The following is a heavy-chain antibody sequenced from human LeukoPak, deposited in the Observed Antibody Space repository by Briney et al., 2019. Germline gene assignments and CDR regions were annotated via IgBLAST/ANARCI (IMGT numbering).Heavy chain of an antibody. CDR3: ARDLGGDYGGKIFDY. V-gene: IGHV3-21*01. CDR1: GFTYSSYS. J-gene: IGHJ4*02. CDR2: ISSSSSYI. D-gene: IGHD4-23*01. Sequence: GGSLRLSCAASGFTYSSYSMNWVRQAPGKGLEWVSSISSSSSYIYYADSVRGRFTISRDNAKNSLYLQMNSLRAEDTAVYYCARDLGGDYGGKIFDYWGQGTLVTVSS.